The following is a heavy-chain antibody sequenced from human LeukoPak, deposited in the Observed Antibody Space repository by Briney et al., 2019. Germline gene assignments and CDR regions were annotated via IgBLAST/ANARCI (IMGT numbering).Heavy chain of an antibody. Sequence: SETLSLTCTVSGVTITSSDFYWGWIRPPPGKGLEWIATISYSGRTYYNPSLKTRLTISVDTSKNQFSLKLLSVAAADTAVYYCARLKSYCGGDCYPDQFHNWGQGTLVTVSS. CDR1: GVTITSSDFY. J-gene: IGHJ4*02. CDR2: ISYSGRT. V-gene: IGHV4-39*01. D-gene: IGHD2-21*02. CDR3: ARLKSYCGGDCYPDQFHN.